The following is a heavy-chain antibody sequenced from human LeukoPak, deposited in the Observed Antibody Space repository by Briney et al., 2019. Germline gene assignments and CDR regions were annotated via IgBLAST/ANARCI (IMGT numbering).Heavy chain of an antibody. Sequence: SETLSLTCTVSGYSISRGYYWGWSRQPPGKGLEWIGAIYHSGSTYYNPSLKSRVTISVDTSKNQFSLKLSSVTAADTAVYYCARVPPRGYSYGRYLDYWGQGTLVTVSS. CDR3: ARVPPRGYSYGRYLDY. D-gene: IGHD5-18*01. V-gene: IGHV4-38-2*02. CDR1: GYSISRGYY. CDR2: IYHSGST. J-gene: IGHJ4*02.